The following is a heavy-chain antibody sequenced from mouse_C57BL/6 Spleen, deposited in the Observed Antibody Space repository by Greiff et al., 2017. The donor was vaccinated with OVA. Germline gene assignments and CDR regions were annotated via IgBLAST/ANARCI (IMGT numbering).Heavy chain of an antibody. CDR3: ARGTTVVATDY. CDR1: GYTFTDYY. CDR2: INPNNGGT. J-gene: IGHJ2*01. D-gene: IGHD1-1*01. V-gene: IGHV1-26*01. Sequence: VQLQQSGPELVKPGASVKISCKASGYTFTDYYMNWVKQSHGKSLEWIGDINPNNGGTSYNQKFKGKAKLTVDKSSSTAYMELRSLTSEDSAVYYCARGTTVVATDYWGQGTTLTVSS.